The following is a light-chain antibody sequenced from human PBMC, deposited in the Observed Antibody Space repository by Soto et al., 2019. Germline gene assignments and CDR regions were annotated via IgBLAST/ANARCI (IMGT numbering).Light chain of an antibody. CDR1: QSISSW. CDR2: DVS. J-gene: IGKJ1*01. Sequence: DIQMTQSPSTLSASVGDRVTITCRASQSISSWLAWYQQKPGKAPKLLIYDVSSLESGVPSRFSGSGSGTEFPLTISSLQPDDFATYYCQQYNSYVTFGQGTKVDIK. CDR3: QQYNSYVT. V-gene: IGKV1-5*01.